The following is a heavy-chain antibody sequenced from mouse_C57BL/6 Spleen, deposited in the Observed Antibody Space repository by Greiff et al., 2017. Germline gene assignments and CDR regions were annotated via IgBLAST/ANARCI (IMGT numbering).Heavy chain of an antibody. V-gene: IGHV1-80*01. CDR1: GYAFSSYW. CDR2: IYPGDGDT. Sequence: VQLQQSGAELVKPGASVKISCKASGYAFSSYWMNWVKQRPGKGLEWIGQIYPGDGDTNYNGKFKGKATLTADKSSSTAYMQLSSLTSEDSAVXFCARSNYSSSLYYAMDYWGQGTSVTVAS. J-gene: IGHJ4*01. CDR3: ARSNYSSSLYYAMDY. D-gene: IGHD1-1*01.